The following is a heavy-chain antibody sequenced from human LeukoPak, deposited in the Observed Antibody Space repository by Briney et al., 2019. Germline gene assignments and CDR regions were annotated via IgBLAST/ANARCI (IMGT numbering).Heavy chain of an antibody. V-gene: IGHV4-4*07. CDR2: IYTSGST. CDR1: GGSISSYY. D-gene: IGHD3-10*01. Sequence: SETLSLTCTVSGGSISSYYWSWIRQPAGKGLEWIGRIYTSGSTNYNPSLKSRVTMSVDTSKNQFSLKLSSVTAADTAVYYCARQLRYGTGRHKTLKRYFFDSWGQGTVVTVSS. J-gene: IGHJ4*02. CDR3: ARQLRYGTGRHKTLKRYFFDS.